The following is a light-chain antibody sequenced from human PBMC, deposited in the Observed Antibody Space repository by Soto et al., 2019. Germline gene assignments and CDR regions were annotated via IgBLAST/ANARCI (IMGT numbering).Light chain of an antibody. CDR3: QQYDNWPS. CDR2: NAS. Sequence: DIQMTQSPSTLSASVGDRVTISCRSSQSINSWLAWFQQKPGKAPKLLIYNASNLDSGVPSRFSGSGSGTDFTLTISSLQPEDFAVYYCQQYDNWPSFGQGTKVDIK. V-gene: IGKV1-5*03. CDR1: QSINSW. J-gene: IGKJ1*01.